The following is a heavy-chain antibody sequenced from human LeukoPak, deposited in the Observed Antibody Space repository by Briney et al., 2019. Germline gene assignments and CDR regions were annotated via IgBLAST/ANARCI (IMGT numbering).Heavy chain of an antibody. CDR1: GGSISSYY. J-gene: IGHJ4*02. CDR3: ARGYWFYFDY. Sequence: PSETLSLTCTVSGGSISSYYWSWIRQPPGKGLEWIGYIYYSGSTNYTPSLKRRVSISVDTSKNQFSLSLSSVTAADTAVYYCARGYWFYFDYWGQGTLVTVSS. CDR2: IYYSGST. D-gene: IGHD2-8*02. V-gene: IGHV4-59*08.